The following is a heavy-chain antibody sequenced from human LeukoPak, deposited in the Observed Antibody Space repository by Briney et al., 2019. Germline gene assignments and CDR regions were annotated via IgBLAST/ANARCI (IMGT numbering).Heavy chain of an antibody. D-gene: IGHD3-10*01. CDR2: INHSGST. V-gene: IGHV4-34*01. J-gene: IGHJ5*02. CDR3: ARGPFAGLLWDLLNWFDP. CDR1: GGSFSGYY. Sequence: SETLSLTCAVYGGSFSGYYWSWIRQPPGKGLEWIGEINHSGSTNCNPSLKSRVTISVGTSENQFSLKLSSVTAADTAVYYCARGPFAGLLWDLLNWFDPWGQGTLVTVSS.